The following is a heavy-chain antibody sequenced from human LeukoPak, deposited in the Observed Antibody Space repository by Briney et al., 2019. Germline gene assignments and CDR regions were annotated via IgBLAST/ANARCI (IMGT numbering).Heavy chain of an antibody. D-gene: IGHD6-19*01. CDR2: IYPGDSDA. Sequence: NLGESLKISCKGSGYRFTSYWIGWVRQMPGKGLEWMGIIYPGDSDARYSPSFQGQVTISVDKSINTAYLQWSRLKASDTAMYYCARHQAEQWLGSDFEFWGQGTLVTVSS. J-gene: IGHJ4*02. CDR1: GYRFTSYW. CDR3: ARHQAEQWLGSDFEF. V-gene: IGHV5-51*01.